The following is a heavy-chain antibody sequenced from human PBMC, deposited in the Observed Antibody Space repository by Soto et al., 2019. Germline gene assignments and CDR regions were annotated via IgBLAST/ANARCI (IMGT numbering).Heavy chain of an antibody. CDR1: GFTFSSYG. CDR2: MSGTGGRT. CDR3: AKERLPTPAGSGWH. J-gene: IGHJ1*01. Sequence: PGGSLRLSCAASGFTFSSYGMSWVRQAPGKGLEWVSTMSGTGGRTYYADSVKGRFTISRDNSKNTMYLQMNSLRVEDTAVYYFAKERLPTPAGSGWHWRQGTLVTVSS. V-gene: IGHV3-23*01. D-gene: IGHD3-10*01.